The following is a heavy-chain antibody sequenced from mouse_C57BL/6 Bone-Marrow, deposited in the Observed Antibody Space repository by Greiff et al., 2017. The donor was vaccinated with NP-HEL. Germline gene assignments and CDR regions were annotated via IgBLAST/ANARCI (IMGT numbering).Heavy chain of an antibody. CDR1: GYTFTDYY. CDR2: INPNNGGT. CDR3: ARGIAYYSNCACFDY. J-gene: IGHJ2*01. V-gene: IGHV1-26*01. D-gene: IGHD2-5*01. Sequence: VQLQQSGPELVKPGASVKISCKASGYTFTDYYMNWVKPSHGQSLEWIGDINPNNGGTSYNQKFKGKATLTVDKSSSTAYMELRSLTSEDSAVYYCARGIAYYSNCACFDYWGQGTTLTVSS.